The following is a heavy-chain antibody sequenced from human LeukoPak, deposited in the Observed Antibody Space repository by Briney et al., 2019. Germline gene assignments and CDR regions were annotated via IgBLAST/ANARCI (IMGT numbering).Heavy chain of an antibody. CDR2: IKQDGSET. CDR1: GFTFRSYW. Sequence: GGSLRLSCAASGFTFRSYWMTWVRQSPGKGLEWVANIKQDGSETYHVDSVKGRFTISRDNAKDSLYLEMNSLRAEDTAVYYCARANGDNPRTYCGGDCYWSWGQGTLVTVSS. CDR3: ARANGDNPRTYCGGDCYWS. D-gene: IGHD2-21*02. V-gene: IGHV3-7*01. J-gene: IGHJ5*02.